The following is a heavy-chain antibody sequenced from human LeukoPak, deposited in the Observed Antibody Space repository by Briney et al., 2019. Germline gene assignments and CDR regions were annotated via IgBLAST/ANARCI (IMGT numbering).Heavy chain of an antibody. CDR3: ARDLGGRGIPVYYFDY. Sequence: PGRSLRLSCVASRFKFTDYAIHWVRQVPGRGLEWVAVVWFDGSYELYADSVKGRFTISRDDSRSTVNLQMESLRAEDTALYYCARDLGGRGIPVYYFDYWGQGTQVTVSS. CDR1: RFKFTDYA. J-gene: IGHJ4*02. D-gene: IGHD4-23*01. V-gene: IGHV3-33*08. CDR2: VWFDGSYE.